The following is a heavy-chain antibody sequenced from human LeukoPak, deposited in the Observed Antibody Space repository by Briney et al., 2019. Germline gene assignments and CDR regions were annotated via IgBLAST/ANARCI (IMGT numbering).Heavy chain of an antibody. J-gene: IGHJ4*02. Sequence: PGGSLRLSCAASGFTFSSYSMNWVRQAPGKGLEWVSSISSSSSYIYYADSVKGRFTISRDNAKNSLYLQMNSLRAEDTAVYYCASDILTGWYYFDYWGQGTLVTVSS. D-gene: IGHD3-9*01. CDR2: ISSSSSYI. V-gene: IGHV3-21*01. CDR3: ASDILTGWYYFDY. CDR1: GFTFSSYS.